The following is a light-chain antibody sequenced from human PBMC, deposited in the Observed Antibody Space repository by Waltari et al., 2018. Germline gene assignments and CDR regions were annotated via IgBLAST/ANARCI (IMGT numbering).Light chain of an antibody. J-gene: IGKJ2*01. CDR3: QQYDKWLRYS. CDR2: GAS. Sequence: IVMTQSPATLSVSPGERATLPCRARQSISTNLAWFQEKPGQAPRLLNFGASTRATGVPARFSGSGSGTYFTLVISSLQSEDFAVYYCQQYDKWLRYSFGQGTKLEIK. CDR1: QSISTN. V-gene: IGKV3-15*01.